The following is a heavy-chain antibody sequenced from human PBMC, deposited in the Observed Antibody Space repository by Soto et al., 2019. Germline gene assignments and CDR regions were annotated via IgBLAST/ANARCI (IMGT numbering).Heavy chain of an antibody. V-gene: IGHV3-30*18. Sequence: GGFLRLSCAASGFTFSSYGMHGVRQAPGKGLEWVAVISYDGSNKYYADSVKGRFTISRDNSKNTLYLQMNSLRAEDTAVYYCAKDIEAAMVYYYYYGMDVWGQGSTVTVTS. CDR2: ISYDGSNK. D-gene: IGHD5-18*01. CDR3: AKDIEAAMVYYYYYGMDV. J-gene: IGHJ6*02. CDR1: GFTFSSYG.